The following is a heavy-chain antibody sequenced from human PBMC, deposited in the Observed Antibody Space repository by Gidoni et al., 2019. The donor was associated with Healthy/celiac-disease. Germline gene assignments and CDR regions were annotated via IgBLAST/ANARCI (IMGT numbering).Heavy chain of an antibody. CDR3: TTVEWAMVTSYYFDY. Sequence: EVQLVESGGGLVMPGGSLRLSCAPSGFTFSNAWMSWVRQAPGKGLEWVGRIKSKTDGRTTDYAAPVKGRFTISRDDSKNTLYLQMNSLKTEDTAVYYCTTVEWAMVTSYYFDYWGQGTLVTVSS. V-gene: IGHV3-15*01. D-gene: IGHD5-18*01. J-gene: IGHJ4*02. CDR1: GFTFSNAW. CDR2: IKSKTDGRTT.